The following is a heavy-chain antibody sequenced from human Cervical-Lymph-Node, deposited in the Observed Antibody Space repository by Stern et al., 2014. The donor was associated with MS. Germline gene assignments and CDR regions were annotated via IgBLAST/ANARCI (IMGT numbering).Heavy chain of an antibody. CDR3: VRRRDSAGYDTFDL. J-gene: IGHJ3*01. D-gene: IGHD3-22*01. V-gene: IGHV5-51*01. CDR1: GYTFSNFW. CDR2: IYPADSDT. Sequence: DQLVESGAEVKKPGESLKISCRTSGYTFSNFWIGWGRQMPGKGLEWMGVIYPADSDTTYSPSFQGQVTISADESISTAYLQWRSLKASDTAMYYCVRRRDSAGYDTFDLWGQGTMLIVSS.